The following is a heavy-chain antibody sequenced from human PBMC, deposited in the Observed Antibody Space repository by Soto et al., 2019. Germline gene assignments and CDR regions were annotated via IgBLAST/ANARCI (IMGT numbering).Heavy chain of an antibody. CDR2: FDPEDGET. CDR1: GYTLTELS. V-gene: IGHV1-24*01. CDR3: ATVRYCSSTSCYVNWFDP. Sequence: ASVKVSCKVSGYTLTELSMHWVRQAPGKGLEWMGGFDPEDGETIHAQKFQGRVTMTEDTSTDTAYMELSSLRSEDTAVYYCATVRYCSSTSCYVNWFDPWGQGTLVTVSS. J-gene: IGHJ5*02. D-gene: IGHD2-2*01.